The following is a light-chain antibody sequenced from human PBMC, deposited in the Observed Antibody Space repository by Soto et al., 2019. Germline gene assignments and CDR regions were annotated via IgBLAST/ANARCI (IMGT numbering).Light chain of an antibody. Sequence: DIQLTQSPSFLSASVGDRVTITCRASQGISSYLAWYQQKPGKAPKLLIYAASTLQSGVPSRFCGSGSGTEFTLTISSLQPEDFATYYCPQFNNYPRTFGGGTKVEIK. CDR2: AAS. CDR1: QGISSY. CDR3: PQFNNYPRT. J-gene: IGKJ4*01. V-gene: IGKV1-9*01.